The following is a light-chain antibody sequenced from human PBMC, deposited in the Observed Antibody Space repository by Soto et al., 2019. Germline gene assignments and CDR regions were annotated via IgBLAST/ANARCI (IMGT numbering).Light chain of an antibody. V-gene: IGLV1-44*01. Sequence: QLVLTQPPSASGTPGQRVIISCSGSSSHIGSNTVNWYQQLPGTAPKLLIYSNNQRPSGVPGRFSGSKSGTSASLAISGLQSEDEADYYCAAWDDSLNGRYVFGTGTKVTVL. J-gene: IGLJ1*01. CDR1: SSHIGSNT. CDR2: SNN. CDR3: AAWDDSLNGRYV.